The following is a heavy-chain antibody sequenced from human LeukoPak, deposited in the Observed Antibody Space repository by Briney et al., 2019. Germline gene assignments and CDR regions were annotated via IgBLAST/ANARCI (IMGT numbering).Heavy chain of an antibody. J-gene: IGHJ4*01. V-gene: IGHV1-2*02. D-gene: IGHD3-22*01. CDR1: GYTFTGYY. CDR3: ATGDYYDSSGGDY. CDR2: INPNSGGT. Sequence: ASVKVSCKASGYTFTGYYMHWVRQAPGQGLEWMGWINPNSGGTNYAQKFQGRVTMPRDTSISTAYMELSRLRSDDTAVYYCATGDYYDSSGGDYWGQGTLVTVSS.